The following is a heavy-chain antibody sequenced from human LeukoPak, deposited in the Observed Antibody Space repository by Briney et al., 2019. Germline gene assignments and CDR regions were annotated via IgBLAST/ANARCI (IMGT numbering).Heavy chain of an antibody. D-gene: IGHD6-13*01. CDR3: ARVRLAAAGTRRDFYFDY. CDR2: ISSSSSYI. Sequence: GGSLTLSCAASGFTFSSYSMNWVRQAPGKGLEWVSSISSSSSYIYYADSVKGRFTISRDNAKNSLYLQMNSLRAEDTAVYYCARVRLAAAGTRRDFYFDYWGQGTLVTVSS. CDR1: GFTFSSYS. V-gene: IGHV3-21*01. J-gene: IGHJ4*02.